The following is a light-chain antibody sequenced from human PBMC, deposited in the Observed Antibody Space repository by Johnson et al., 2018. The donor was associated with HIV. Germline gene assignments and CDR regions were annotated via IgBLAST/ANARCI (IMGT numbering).Light chain of an antibody. V-gene: IGLV1-51*01. CDR2: DNN. CDR3: GTWDPSLRTGF. Sequence: QSLLTQPPSVSAAPGQKATISCSGSSSNIGNNYVSWYQQLPGTAPKLLIYDNNKRPSGIPDRFSGSKSGTSATLGITGLQTGDEADYYCGTWDPSLRTGFFGTGTKVTAL. J-gene: IGLJ1*01. CDR1: SSNIGNNY.